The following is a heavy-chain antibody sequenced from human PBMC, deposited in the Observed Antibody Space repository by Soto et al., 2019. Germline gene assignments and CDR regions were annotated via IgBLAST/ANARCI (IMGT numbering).Heavy chain of an antibody. Sequence: QVQLVQSGAEVKKPGASVKVSCKASGYTFTSYAMHWVRQAPGQRLEWMGWINAGNGNTKYSQKFQDRGTITRDTSATTAYMELTSLRSDDTALYYCASAVTIFGVVIIAPVYNWFDPWGQGTLVTVSS. D-gene: IGHD3-3*01. CDR1: GYTFTSYA. CDR3: ASAVTIFGVVIIAPVYNWFDP. V-gene: IGHV1-3*01. CDR2: INAGNGNT. J-gene: IGHJ5*02.